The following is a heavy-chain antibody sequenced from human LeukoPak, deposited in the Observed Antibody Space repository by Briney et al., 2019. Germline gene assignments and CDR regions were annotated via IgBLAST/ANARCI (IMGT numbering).Heavy chain of an antibody. D-gene: IGHD6-13*01. V-gene: IGHV4-61*02. Sequence: SETLSLTCTVSGGSISSGSYYWSWIRQPAGKGLEWIGRIYTSGSTNYNPSLKSRVTISVDTSKNQFSLKLSSVTAADTAVYYCARVEQQLKNDGWFDPWGQGTLVTVSS. J-gene: IGHJ5*02. CDR1: GGSISSGSYY. CDR2: IYTSGST. CDR3: ARVEQQLKNDGWFDP.